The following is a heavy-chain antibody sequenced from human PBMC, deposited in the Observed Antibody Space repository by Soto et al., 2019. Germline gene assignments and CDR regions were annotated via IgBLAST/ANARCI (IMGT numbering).Heavy chain of an antibody. CDR3: GGYGSRPHCYDWCDP. Sequence: PSETLSLTCSVSAGTIGSTRYYLCLIHHPPGHGLEWSGSLYYTGTTNYNSSLKSRVTISADKSQNQFSLRLSPVTAADTAVYYCGGYGSRPHCYDWCDPRGQGS. CDR2: LYYTGTT. CDR1: AGTIGSTRYY. V-gene: IGHV4-39*01. J-gene: IGHJ5*02. D-gene: IGHD2-2*01.